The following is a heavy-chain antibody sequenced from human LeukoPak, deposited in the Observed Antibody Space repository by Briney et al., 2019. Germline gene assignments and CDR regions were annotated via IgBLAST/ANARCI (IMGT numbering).Heavy chain of an antibody. Sequence: SETLSLTCTVSGGSISSYYWSWIRQPPGKGLEWIGYIYYSGSNNYNPSLKSRVTISVDTSKNQFSLKLSSVTAADTAVYSCARQHLAAYACDIWAQGTMLSVSS. CDR3: ARQHLAAYACDI. V-gene: IGHV4-59*08. J-gene: IGHJ3*02. CDR2: IYYSGSN. D-gene: IGHD6-19*01. CDR1: GGSISSYY.